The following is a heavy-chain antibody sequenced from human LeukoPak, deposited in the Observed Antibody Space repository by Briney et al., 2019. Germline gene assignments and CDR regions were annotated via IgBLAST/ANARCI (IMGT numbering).Heavy chain of an antibody. CDR1: GFTFSSYS. CDR3: ARRGSGSYRKYYMDV. CDR2: ISSSSSYI. V-gene: IGHV3-21*04. D-gene: IGHD1-26*01. Sequence: GGSLRLSCAASGFTFSSYSMNWVRQAPGKGLEWVSSISSSSSYIYYADSVKGRFTISRDNAKNSLYLQMNSLRAEDTALYYCARRGSGSYRKYYMDVWGKGTTVTVSS. J-gene: IGHJ6*03.